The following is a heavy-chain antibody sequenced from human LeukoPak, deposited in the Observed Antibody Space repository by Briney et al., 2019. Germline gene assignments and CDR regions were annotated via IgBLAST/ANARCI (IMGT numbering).Heavy chain of an antibody. J-gene: IGHJ4*02. CDR2: IYYSGST. D-gene: IGHD3-10*02. V-gene: IGHV4-59*08. CDR3: ARLFGENDY. CDR1: GGSISSYY. Sequence: SETLSLTCTVSGGSISSYYWSWIRQPPGKELEWIGYIYYSGSTKYNPSLKSRVTISVDTSKNQFSLKLSSVTAADTAVYYCARLFGENDYWGQGTLVTVSS.